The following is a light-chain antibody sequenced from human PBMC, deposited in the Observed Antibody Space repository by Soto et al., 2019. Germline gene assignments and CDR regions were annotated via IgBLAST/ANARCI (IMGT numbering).Light chain of an antibody. CDR3: QSYDNSLSGSRV. Sequence: QSVLTQPPSVSGAPGQTVTISCSGTSSNFGAGYDAHWYQQLPGTAPKLLIYANSNRPSGVPDRCSGSKSGTSASLAITGLQAEDEADYYCQSYDNSLSGSRVFGGGTKLTVL. V-gene: IGLV1-40*01. CDR2: ANS. CDR1: SSNFGAGYD. J-gene: IGLJ3*02.